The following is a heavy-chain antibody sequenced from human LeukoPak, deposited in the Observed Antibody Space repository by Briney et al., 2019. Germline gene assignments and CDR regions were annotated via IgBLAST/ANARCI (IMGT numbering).Heavy chain of an antibody. V-gene: IGHV4-59*01. CDR1: GGSISSYY. CDR3: AGSGYGPDYFDY. D-gene: IGHD5-12*01. J-gene: IGHJ4*02. CDR2: IYDRVFT. Sequence: MPSETLSLTCTVSGGSISSYYWSWIRQPPGKGLEWIGYIYDRVFTKYNPSLKSRVTISVDTSKSQFSLRLSSVTAADTAVYYCAGSGYGPDYFDYWGQGTLVTVSS.